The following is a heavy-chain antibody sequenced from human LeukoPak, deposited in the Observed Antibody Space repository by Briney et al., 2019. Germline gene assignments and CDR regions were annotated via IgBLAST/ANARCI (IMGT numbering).Heavy chain of an antibody. CDR2: ISWNSGSM. D-gene: IGHD5-18*01. Sequence: PGGSLRLSCAASGFTFDDYAMHWVRQAPGKGLEWVSGISWNSGSMGYADSVKGRFTISRDYAKNSLYLQMNSLRAEDTAFYYCAKDKWIHGYTYGDTLFDLWGQGTMVTVSS. V-gene: IGHV3-9*01. J-gene: IGHJ3*01. CDR3: AKDKWIHGYTYGDTLFDL. CDR1: GFTFDDYA.